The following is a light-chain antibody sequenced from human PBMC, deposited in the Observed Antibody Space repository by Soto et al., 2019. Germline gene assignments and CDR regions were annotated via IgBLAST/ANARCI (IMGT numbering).Light chain of an antibody. CDR1: NIGRKS. CDR3: QVWESSSDHVV. J-gene: IGLJ2*01. Sequence: SYELAQPPSVSVAPGQTAKITCGGNNIGRKSVHWYQQKPGQAPVLVVYDDSDRPSGIPDRFSGSNSGNTATLTISRVEAGDEADYYCQVWESSSDHVVFGGGTTVTVL. CDR2: DDS. V-gene: IGLV3-21*02.